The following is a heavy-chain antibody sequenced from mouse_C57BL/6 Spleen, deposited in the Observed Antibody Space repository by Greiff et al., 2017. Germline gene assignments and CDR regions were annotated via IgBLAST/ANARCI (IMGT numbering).Heavy chain of an antibody. CDR3: AEEAANWDERGYYFDY. Sequence: VMLVESGPELVKPGASVKISCKASGYSFTSYYIHWVKQRPGQGLEWIGWIYPGSGNTKYNEKFKGKATLTADTSSSTAYMQLSSLTSEDSAVYYCAEEAANWDERGYYFDYWGQGTTLTVSS. CDR1: GYSFTSYY. V-gene: IGHV1-66*01. CDR2: IYPGSGNT. J-gene: IGHJ2*01. D-gene: IGHD4-1*01.